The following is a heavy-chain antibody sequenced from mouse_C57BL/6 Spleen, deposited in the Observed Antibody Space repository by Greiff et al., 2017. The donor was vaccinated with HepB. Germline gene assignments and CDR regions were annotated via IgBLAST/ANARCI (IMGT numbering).Heavy chain of an antibody. D-gene: IGHD2-4*01. Sequence: EVQGVESGGDLVKPGGSLKLSCAASGFTFSSYGMSWVRQTPDKRLEWVATISSGGSYTYYPDSVKGRFTISRDNGKNTLYLQMRSLKSEDTAMYYCARLYYDYDRGDYAMDYLGQGTSVTVSS. CDR3: ARLYYDYDRGDYAMDY. V-gene: IGHV5-6*01. CDR1: GFTFSSYG. CDR2: ISSGGSYT. J-gene: IGHJ4*01.